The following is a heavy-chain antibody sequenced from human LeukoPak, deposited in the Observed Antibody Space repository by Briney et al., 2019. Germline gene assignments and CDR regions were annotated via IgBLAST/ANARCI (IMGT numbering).Heavy chain of an antibody. V-gene: IGHV1-69*13. Sequence: SVKVSCKVSGGSFSSYAISWLRQAPGQRLEWMGGNIPVSGTTSYPHKFQGRVTISADESTSTSYMELRSLRSEDTAVYYCATNSYYDFWSGYFDSWGRGTLVTVSS. D-gene: IGHD3-3*01. CDR2: NIPVSGTT. CDR3: ATNSYYDFWSGYFDS. J-gene: IGHJ5*01. CDR1: GGSFSSYA.